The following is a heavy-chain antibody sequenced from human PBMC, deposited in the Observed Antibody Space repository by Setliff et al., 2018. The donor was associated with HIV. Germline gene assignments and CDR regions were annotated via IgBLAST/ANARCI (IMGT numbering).Heavy chain of an antibody. CDR3: ARVRGKGCSSGWYYFDY. D-gene: IGHD6-19*01. CDR1: GGSISSGSYY. Sequence: SSETLSLTCTVSGGSISSGSYYWSWIRQPAGKGLEWIGRIYISGSTNYNPSLKSRVTISVDTSKNQFSLKLSSVTAADTAVYYCARVRGKGCSSGWYYFDYWGQGTLVTVSS. CDR2: IYISGST. V-gene: IGHV4-61*02. J-gene: IGHJ4*02.